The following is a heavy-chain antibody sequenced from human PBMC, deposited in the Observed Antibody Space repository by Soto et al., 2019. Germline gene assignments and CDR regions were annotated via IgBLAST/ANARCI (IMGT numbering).Heavy chain of an antibody. CDR1: GGSFSGYY. Sequence: SETLSLTCAVYGGSFSGYYWSWIRQPPGKGLEWIGEINHSGSTNYNPSLKSRVTISVDTSKNQFSLKLSSVTAADTAVYYCARGRRSSGRGREFDYWGQGTLVTVSS. CDR2: INHSGST. V-gene: IGHV4-34*01. CDR3: ARGRRSSGRGREFDY. D-gene: IGHD6-19*01. J-gene: IGHJ4*02.